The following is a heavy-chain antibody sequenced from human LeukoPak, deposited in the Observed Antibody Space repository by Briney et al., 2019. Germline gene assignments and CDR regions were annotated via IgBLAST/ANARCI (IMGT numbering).Heavy chain of an antibody. CDR1: GFTFSSYS. CDR3: ARKGTTGTTAPYYFDY. D-gene: IGHD1-1*01. CDR2: ISSSRSYI. J-gene: IGHJ4*02. Sequence: GGSLRLSCAASGFTFSSYSMNWVRQAPGKGLEWVSSISSSRSYIYYADSVKGRFTISRDNAKNSLYLQMNSLRAEDTAVYYCARKGTTGTTAPYYFDYWGQGTLVTVSS. V-gene: IGHV3-21*01.